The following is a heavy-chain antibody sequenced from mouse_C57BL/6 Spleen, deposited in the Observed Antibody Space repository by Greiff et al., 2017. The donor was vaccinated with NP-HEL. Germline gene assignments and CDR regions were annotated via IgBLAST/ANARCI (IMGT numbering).Heavy chain of an antibody. J-gene: IGHJ4*01. Sequence: DVHLVESGAGLVKPGGSLKLSCAASGFTFSSYAMSWVRQTPEKRLEWVAYISSGGDYIYYADTVKGRVTISRDNARNTLYLQLSSLKAEDTAMYYCTRDRLYYEYDEYYAMDYWGQGTSVTVSS. CDR1: GFTFSSYA. V-gene: IGHV5-9-1*02. CDR2: ISSGGDYI. CDR3: TRDRLYYEYDEYYAMDY. D-gene: IGHD2-4*01.